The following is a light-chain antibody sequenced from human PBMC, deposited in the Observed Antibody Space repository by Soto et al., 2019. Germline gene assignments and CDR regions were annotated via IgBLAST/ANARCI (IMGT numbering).Light chain of an antibody. J-gene: IGKJ5*01. CDR3: EQTYSTPVT. Sequence: DIQMTQSPSSLSASVGDRVTVTCRTSQNIYNYLNWYQQEPGKAPKLLIYGASSVQSGVPLRFSGSGSGTDFTITIISLQPEDFATYYCEQTYSTPVTFGQGTRLEIK. V-gene: IGKV1-39*01. CDR2: GAS. CDR1: QNIYNY.